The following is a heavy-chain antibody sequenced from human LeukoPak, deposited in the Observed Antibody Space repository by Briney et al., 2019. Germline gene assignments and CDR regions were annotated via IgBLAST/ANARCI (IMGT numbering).Heavy chain of an antibody. CDR1: GGSISSSGSY. J-gene: IGHJ5*02. Sequence: PSETLSLTCTVSGGSISSSGSYWGWIRQPPGKGLEWIGSVYYSGNTYNPSLKSRVTISVDTSKNQFSLNLTSVNSADTAIYYCARVKAARREDLNWFDPWGQGTLVTVSS. CDR2: VYYSGNT. D-gene: IGHD6-6*01. CDR3: ARVKAARREDLNWFDP. V-gene: IGHV4-39*07.